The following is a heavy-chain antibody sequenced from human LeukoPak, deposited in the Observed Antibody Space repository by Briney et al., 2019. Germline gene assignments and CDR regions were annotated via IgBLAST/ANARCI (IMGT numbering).Heavy chain of an antibody. J-gene: IGHJ4*02. CDR3: AKGLGPGIWFGELFDY. CDR2: IRYDGSNK. D-gene: IGHD3-10*01. V-gene: IGHV3-30*02. CDR1: GFTFSSYA. Sequence: GGSLRLSCAASGFTFSSYAMHWVRQAPGKGLEWVAFIRYDGSNKYYADSVKGRFTISRDNSKNTLYLQMNSLRAEDTAVYYCAKGLGPGIWFGELFDYWGQGTLVTVSS.